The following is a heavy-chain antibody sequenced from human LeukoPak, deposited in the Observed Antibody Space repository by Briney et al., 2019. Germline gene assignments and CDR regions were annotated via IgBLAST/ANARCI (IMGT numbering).Heavy chain of an antibody. D-gene: IGHD3-9*01. CDR3: VRDQYLNVMTGFDD. CDR1: GYMFNIYG. V-gene: IGHV1-18*01. J-gene: IGHJ4*02. Sequence: GASVKVSCKASGYMFNIYGISWVRQAPGQGLEWMAWTSVNNGDTKYGQKFQGRVTVTTDTSTSTVYLELRRLRSDDTAVYYCVRDQYLNVMTGFDDWGQGTLVTVSS. CDR2: TSVNNGDT.